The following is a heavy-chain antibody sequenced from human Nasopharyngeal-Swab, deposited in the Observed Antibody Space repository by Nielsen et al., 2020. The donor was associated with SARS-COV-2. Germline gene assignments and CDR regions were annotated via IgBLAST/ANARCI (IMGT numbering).Heavy chain of an antibody. V-gene: IGHV1-18*04. CDR1: GYTFTNYG. J-gene: IGHJ6*03. CDR3: ARDAEWLRFLAGGYMDV. CDR2: ISAYNGNT. Sequence: ASVQVSCKASGYTFTNYGISWVRQAPGQGLEWMGWISAYNGNTNYAQKLQGRVTMTTDTSTSTAYMELRSLRSDDTAVYYCARDAEWLRFLAGGYMDVWGKGTTVTVSS. D-gene: IGHD5-12*01.